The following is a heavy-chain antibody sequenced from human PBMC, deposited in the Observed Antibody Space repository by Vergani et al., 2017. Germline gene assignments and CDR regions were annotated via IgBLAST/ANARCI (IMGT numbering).Heavy chain of an antibody. J-gene: IGHJ3*02. D-gene: IGHD5-18*01. CDR1: GFTFSNAW. Sequence: EVQLVESGGGLVQPGGSLRLSCAASGFTFSNAWMSWVRQAPGKGLEWVGRIKSKTDGGTTDYAAPVKGRFTISRDDSKNTLYLQMNSLKTEDTAVYYCTTDPPPYSYGYGDAFDIWGQGTMVTVSS. V-gene: IGHV3-15*01. CDR3: TTDPPPYSYGYGDAFDI. CDR2: IKSKTDGGTT.